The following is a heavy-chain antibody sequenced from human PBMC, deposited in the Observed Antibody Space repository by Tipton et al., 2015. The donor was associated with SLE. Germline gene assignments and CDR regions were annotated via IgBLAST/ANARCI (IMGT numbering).Heavy chain of an antibody. D-gene: IGHD3-16*01. J-gene: IGHJ3*02. CDR3: ARDQTLGAFDI. CDR2: IHSAGHT. Sequence: SLRLSCAASGFTFSSFAMTWVRQAPGKGLECVSVIHSAGHTFYADSVKGRFVISRDNSKNTLYLQMNSLRAEDTAVYYCARDQTLGAFDIWGQGTLVTVSS. V-gene: IGHV3-23*03. CDR1: GFTFSSFA.